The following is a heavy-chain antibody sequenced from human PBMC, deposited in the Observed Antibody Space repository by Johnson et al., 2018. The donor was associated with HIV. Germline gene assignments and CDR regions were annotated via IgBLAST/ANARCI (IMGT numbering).Heavy chain of an antibody. CDR3: AKVAYHYDSSGYEDALDI. Sequence: VPLVESAGGCVKPGRSLRLSCAASGFTFSNAWMSWVRQAPGKGLEWIGHIRSKGVTYATAYAASVKGRFTISGDDSQNTAYLQMNSLRAEDTALYYCAKVAYHYDSSGYEDALDIWGQGTMVTVSS. CDR2: IRSKGVTYAT. J-gene: IGHJ3*02. CDR1: GFTFSNAW. D-gene: IGHD3-22*01. V-gene: IGHV3-15*05.